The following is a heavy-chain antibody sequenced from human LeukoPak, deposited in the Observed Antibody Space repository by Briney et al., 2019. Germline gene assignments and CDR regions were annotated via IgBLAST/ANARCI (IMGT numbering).Heavy chain of an antibody. V-gene: IGHV3-48*03. D-gene: IGHD2-2*01. CDR3: ARDRRCSSTSCYYFDY. J-gene: IGHJ4*02. Sequence: HPGGSLRLSCAASGFTFSSYEMNWVRQAPGKGLEWVSYISSSGSTIYYADSVKGRFTISRDNAKNSLYLQMNSLRAEDTAVYYCARDRRCSSTSCYYFDYWGQGTLVTVSS. CDR1: GFTFSSYE. CDR2: ISSSGSTI.